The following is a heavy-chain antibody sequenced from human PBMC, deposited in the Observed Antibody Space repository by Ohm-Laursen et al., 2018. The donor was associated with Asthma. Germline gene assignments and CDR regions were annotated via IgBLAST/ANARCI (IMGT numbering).Heavy chain of an antibody. J-gene: IGHJ4*02. CDR3: AKGPVYDYVWGSYATD. CDR1: GFTFSSYG. V-gene: IGHV3-30*18. Sequence: SLRLSCTASGFTFSSYGMHWVRQAPGKGLEWVAVISYDGSNKYYADSVKGRFTISRDNAKNSLYLQMNSLRAQDTAVYYCAKGPVYDYVWGSYATDWGQGTLVTVSS. CDR2: ISYDGSNK. D-gene: IGHD3-16*01.